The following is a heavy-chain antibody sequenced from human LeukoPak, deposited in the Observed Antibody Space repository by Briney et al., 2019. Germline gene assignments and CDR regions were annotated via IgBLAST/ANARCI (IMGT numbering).Heavy chain of an antibody. CDR2: INTNTGNP. V-gene: IGHV7-4-1*02. CDR3: ARDGLLEWLLYPDYYYYMDV. CDR1: GYTFTSYA. D-gene: IGHD3-3*01. Sequence: GASVKVSCKASGYTFTSYAMNWVRQAPGQGLEWMGWINTNTGNPTYAQGFTGRFVFSLDTSVSTAYLQISSLKAEDTAVYYCARDGLLEWLLYPDYYYYMDVWGKGTTVTVSS. J-gene: IGHJ6*03.